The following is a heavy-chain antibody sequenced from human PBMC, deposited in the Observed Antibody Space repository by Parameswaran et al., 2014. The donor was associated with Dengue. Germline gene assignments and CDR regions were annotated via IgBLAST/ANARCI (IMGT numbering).Heavy chain of an antibody. J-gene: IGHJ6*02. Sequence: SLKISCAASGFTFSSYGMHWVRQAPGKGLEWVAVISYDGSNKYYADSVKGRFTISRDNSKNTLYLQMNSLRAEDTAVYYCARDGGPLDPADIVVVPAAMNYGMDVWGQGTTVTVSS. CDR2: ISYDGSNK. D-gene: IGHD2-2*01. CDR1: GFTFSSYG. V-gene: IGHV3-30*03. CDR3: ARDGGPLDPADIVVVPAAMNYGMDV.